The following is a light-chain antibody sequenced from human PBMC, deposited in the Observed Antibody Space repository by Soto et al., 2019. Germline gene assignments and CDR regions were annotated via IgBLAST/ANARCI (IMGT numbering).Light chain of an antibody. CDR3: QKYNSVPLT. V-gene: IGKV1-27*01. CDR2: GAS. J-gene: IGKJ4*01. Sequence: DIQMTQSPSSLSASVGDTVTITCRASQGISTYLAWYQQKPGKVPKLLISGASTLQSGVPFRFRGSASGTDFTLTINSLQPEDVGTYYCQKYNSVPLTFGGGTKVKIK. CDR1: QGISTY.